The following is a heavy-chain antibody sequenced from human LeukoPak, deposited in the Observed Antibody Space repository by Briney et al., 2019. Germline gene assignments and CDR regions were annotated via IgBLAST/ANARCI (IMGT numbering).Heavy chain of an antibody. CDR1: GGSISSSSHY. CDR3: ASLSAAAGSYYFDY. Sequence: SETLSLTCTVSGGSISSSSHYWGWIRQPPGKGLEWIGSISFIGSTYYNPSLKSRVTISVDTPKNQFSLKLSSVTAADTAVYYCASLSAAAGSYYFDYWGRGTLVTVSS. CDR2: ISFIGST. D-gene: IGHD6-13*01. V-gene: IGHV4-39*01. J-gene: IGHJ4*02.